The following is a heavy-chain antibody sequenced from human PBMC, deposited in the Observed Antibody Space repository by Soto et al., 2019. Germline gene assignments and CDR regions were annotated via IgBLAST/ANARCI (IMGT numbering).Heavy chain of an antibody. D-gene: IGHD2-15*01. CDR1: GGSFSGYS. CDR3: ARGGVRWMVPAYFDH. CDR2: INHSGST. J-gene: IGHJ4*02. Sequence: LSLTCAVYGGSFSGYSWSWIRQPPGKGLEWIGEINHSGSTNYNPSLKSRVTISLDTSKNQLSLKLSSVTAADSAVYYCARGGVRWMVPAYFDHWGQGTLVTVSS. V-gene: IGHV4-34*01.